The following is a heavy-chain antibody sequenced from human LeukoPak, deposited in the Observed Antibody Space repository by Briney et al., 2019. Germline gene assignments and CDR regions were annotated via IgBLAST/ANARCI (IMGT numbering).Heavy chain of an antibody. J-gene: IGHJ4*02. V-gene: IGHV4-59*01. Sequence: PSETLSLTCTVSGGSISSYYWSWIRQPPGKGLEWIGYIYYSGSTNYNSSLKSRVTISVDTSKNRFSLKLSSVTAADTAVYYCARSSGIAARHRYFDYWGQGTLVTVSS. D-gene: IGHD6-6*01. CDR1: GGSISSYY. CDR3: ARSSGIAARHRYFDY. CDR2: IYYSGST.